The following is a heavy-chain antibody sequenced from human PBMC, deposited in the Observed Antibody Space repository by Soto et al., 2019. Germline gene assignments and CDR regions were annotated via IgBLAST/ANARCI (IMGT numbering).Heavy chain of an antibody. CDR3: ARHGAPDIVLMGYAIGYYYYGMDV. Sequence: QVQLVQSGAEVKKPGASVKVSCKASGYTFTNYYVQWVRQAPGQGLEWMGVIHPDGGHTTYSQTFQDRVTMTSEPFTSTIYMELSSLRSEDTAVYYCARHGAPDIVLMGYAIGYYYYGMDVWGQGTTVTVSS. D-gene: IGHD2-8*01. CDR2: IHPDGGHT. V-gene: IGHV1-46*01. CDR1: GYTFTNYY. J-gene: IGHJ6*02.